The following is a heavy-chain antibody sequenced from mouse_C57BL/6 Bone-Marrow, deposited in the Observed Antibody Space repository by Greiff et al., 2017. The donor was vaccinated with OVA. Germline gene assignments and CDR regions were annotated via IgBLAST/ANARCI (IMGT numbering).Heavy chain of an antibody. J-gene: IGHJ1*03. Sequence: VKLQQSGAELVKPGASVKISCKASGYAFSSYWMNWVKQRPGKGLEWIGQIYPGDGDTNYNGKFKGKATLTADKSSSTAYMQLSSLTSEDSAVYFCARGNGSSSYWYFDVWGTGTTVTVSS. V-gene: IGHV1-80*01. CDR2: IYPGDGDT. D-gene: IGHD1-1*01. CDR1: GYAFSSYW. CDR3: ARGNGSSSYWYFDV.